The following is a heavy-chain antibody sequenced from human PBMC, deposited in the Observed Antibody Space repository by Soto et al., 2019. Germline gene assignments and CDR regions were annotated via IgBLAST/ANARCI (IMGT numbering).Heavy chain of an antibody. Sequence: QVQLVQSGAEVKKPGASVKVSCKASGYTFTSYDINWVRQATGQGLEYLGWMNPNSGNTGYVQKFQGRVTMTRDTSRSTAYMELGSLRSEDTAVYFCARGVKYGAYSRWFDPWGPGTLVTVSS. D-gene: IGHD4-17*01. J-gene: IGHJ5*02. CDR1: GYTFTSYD. CDR3: ARGVKYGAYSRWFDP. CDR2: MNPNSGNT. V-gene: IGHV1-8*01.